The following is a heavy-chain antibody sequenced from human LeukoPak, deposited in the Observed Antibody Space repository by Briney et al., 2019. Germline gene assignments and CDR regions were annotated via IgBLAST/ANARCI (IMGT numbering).Heavy chain of an antibody. Sequence: PSETLSLTCAVYGGSFSGYYWSWIRQPPGKGLEWIGEINHSGSTNYNPSLKSRVTISVDTSKNQFSLKLSSVTAADTAVYYCARHSKRGFVVVTATNNWFDPWGQGTLVTVSS. CDR2: INHSGST. CDR3: ARHSKRGFVVVTATNNWFDP. D-gene: IGHD2-21*02. J-gene: IGHJ5*02. V-gene: IGHV4-34*01. CDR1: GGSFSGYY.